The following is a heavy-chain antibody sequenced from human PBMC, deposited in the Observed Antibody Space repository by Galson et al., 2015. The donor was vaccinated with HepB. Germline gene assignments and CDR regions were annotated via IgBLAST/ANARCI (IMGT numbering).Heavy chain of an antibody. CDR2: ITWSGDTT. D-gene: IGHD3-10*01. CDR1: GFTSSDYY. J-gene: IGHJ4*02. V-gene: IGHV3-11*01. CDR3: ARDKSGSIDY. Sequence: SLRLSCAASGFTSSDYYMSWVRQAPGKGLEWISIITWSGDTTYHTDSVKGRFTISRDNAKNSLSLQMNSLRVEDTAVYHCARDKSGSIDYWGQGSLVTVSS.